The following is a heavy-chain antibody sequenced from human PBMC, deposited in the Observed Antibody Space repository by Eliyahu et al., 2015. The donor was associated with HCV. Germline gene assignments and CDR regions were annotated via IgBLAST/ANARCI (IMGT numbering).Heavy chain of an antibody. Sequence: QVQLQESGPGLVKPSETLSLTCTVSGGSLPTYYWSWIRXPPGKGLEWIVDIHYSGSTNYNPSLKSRVTISVDTSKNQFSLNLTSVTAADTAVYYCASGGGGIAVAGTGGWFDPWGQGTLVTVSS. CDR2: IHYSGST. V-gene: IGHV4-59*01. CDR1: GGSLPTYY. J-gene: IGHJ5*02. CDR3: ASGGGGIAVAGTGGWFDP. D-gene: IGHD6-19*01.